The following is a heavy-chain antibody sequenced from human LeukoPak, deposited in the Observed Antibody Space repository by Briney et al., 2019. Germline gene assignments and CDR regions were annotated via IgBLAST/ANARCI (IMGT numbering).Heavy chain of an antibody. CDR1: GASISGSNYY. Sequence: SETLSLTCAVSGASISGSNYYWGWIRQPPGQGLEWIGNIYSSGSTYYNASLQSRVTISIDTSKNQFSLRLNSVTAADTAMYYCAKSGGYGLIDYWGQGTRVTVSS. D-gene: IGHD1-26*01. CDR3: AKSGGYGLIDY. CDR2: IYSSGST. V-gene: IGHV4-39*01. J-gene: IGHJ4*02.